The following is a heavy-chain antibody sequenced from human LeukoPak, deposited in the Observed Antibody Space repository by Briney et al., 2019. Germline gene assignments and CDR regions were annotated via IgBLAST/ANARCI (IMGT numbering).Heavy chain of an antibody. V-gene: IGHV4-61*02. D-gene: IGHD5-24*01. J-gene: IGHJ4*02. CDR3: ARDDRRDGYNFDY. Sequence: SETLSHTCTVSGGSISSGRYYWSWIRQPAGKGLEWIGRIYTSGSTNYNPSLKSRVTISVDTSKTQFSLKVSSVTAADTAVYYCARDDRRDGYNFDYWGQGTLVTVPS. CDR2: IYTSGST. CDR1: GGSISSGRYY.